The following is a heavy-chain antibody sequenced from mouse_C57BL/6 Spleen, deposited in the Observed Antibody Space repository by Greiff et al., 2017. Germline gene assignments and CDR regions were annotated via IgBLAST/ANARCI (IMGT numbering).Heavy chain of an antibody. D-gene: IGHD2-14*01. J-gene: IGHJ3*01. CDR2: INPSTGGT. CDR1: GYSFTGYY. V-gene: IGHV1-42*01. CDR3: ARRVRRSAWFAY. Sequence: EVKLVESGPELVKPGASVKISCKASGYSFTGYYMNWVKQSPEKSLEWIGEINPSTGGTTYNQKFKAKATLTVDKSSSTAYMQLKSLTSEDSAVYYGARRVRRSAWFAYWGQGTLVTVSA.